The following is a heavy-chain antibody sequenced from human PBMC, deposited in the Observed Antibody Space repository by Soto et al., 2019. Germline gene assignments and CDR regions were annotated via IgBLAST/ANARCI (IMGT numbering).Heavy chain of an antibody. CDR1: GYSFTSYW. Sequence: PGESLKISCKGSGYSFTSYWISWVRQMPGKGLEWMGRIDPSDSYTNYSPSFQGHVTISADKSISTAYLQWSSLKASDTAMYYCATAAIAARPFYYGMDVWGQGTTVTVSS. J-gene: IGHJ6*02. CDR2: IDPSDSYT. V-gene: IGHV5-10-1*01. D-gene: IGHD6-6*01. CDR3: ATAAIAARPFYYGMDV.